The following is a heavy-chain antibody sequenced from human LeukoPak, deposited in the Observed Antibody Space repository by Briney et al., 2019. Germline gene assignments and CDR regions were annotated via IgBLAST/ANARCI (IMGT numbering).Heavy chain of an antibody. D-gene: IGHD6-19*01. V-gene: IGHV3-23*01. Sequence: GGSLRLSCAASGFTFSSYAMSWVRQAPGKGLEWVSGISGSGGSTYYADSVKVRFTISRDNSKNTLYLQMNSLRAEDTAIYYCARAVAGNFDYWGQGTLVTVSS. J-gene: IGHJ4*02. CDR2: ISGSGGST. CDR1: GFTFSSYA. CDR3: ARAVAGNFDY.